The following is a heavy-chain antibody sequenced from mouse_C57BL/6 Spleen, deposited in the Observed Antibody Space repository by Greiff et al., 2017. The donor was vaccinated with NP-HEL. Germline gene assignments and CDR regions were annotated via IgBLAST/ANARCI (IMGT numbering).Heavy chain of an antibody. CDR3: GRGRCDDAMDY. CDR1: GYTFTSYW. V-gene: IGHV1-59*01. CDR2: IDPSDSYT. J-gene: IGHJ4*01. D-gene: IGHD2-13*01. Sequence: QVQLQQPGAELVRPGASVKLSCKASGYTFTSYWMHWVKQRPGQGLEWIGVIDPSDSYTNYTQTFKGKATLTVDTSSNTAYMQLSSLTSEDSAVYYCGRGRCDDAMDYWGQGTSVTVSS.